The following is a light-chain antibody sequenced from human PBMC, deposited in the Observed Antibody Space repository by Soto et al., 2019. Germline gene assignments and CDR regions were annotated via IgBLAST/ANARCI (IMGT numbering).Light chain of an antibody. J-gene: IGLJ3*02. V-gene: IGLV1-40*01. CDR3: SSYIPNGVM. CDR2: GNS. Sequence: QSVLTQPPSVSGAPGQRVTISCTGSSSNIGAGYDVHWYQQLPGTAPKLLIYGNSNRPSGVPDRFSGSKSGTSASLTISGLQAEDEADYYCSSYIPNGVMFGGGTKLTVL. CDR1: SSNIGAGYD.